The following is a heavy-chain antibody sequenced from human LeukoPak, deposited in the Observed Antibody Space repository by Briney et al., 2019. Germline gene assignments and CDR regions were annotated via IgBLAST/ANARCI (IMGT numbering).Heavy chain of an antibody. CDR2: ISAYNGNT. J-gene: IGHJ6*02. CDR3: ASGLWFGNYGMDV. Sequence: ASVKVSCKASGYTFTSYGISWVRQAPGQGLEWMGWISAYNGNTNYAQKLQGRVTMTTDTSTSTAYMELRSLRSGDTAVYYCASGLWFGNYGMDVWGQGTTVTVSS. CDR1: GYTFTSYG. D-gene: IGHD3-10*01. V-gene: IGHV1-18*01.